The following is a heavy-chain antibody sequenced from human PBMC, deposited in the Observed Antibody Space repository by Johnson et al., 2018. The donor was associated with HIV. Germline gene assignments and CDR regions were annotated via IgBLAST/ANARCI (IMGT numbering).Heavy chain of an antibody. V-gene: IGHV3-7*03. D-gene: IGHD2-8*02. J-gene: IGHJ3*02. Sequence: MLLVESGGGLVQPGGSLRLSCAASGFTFSSYWMSWVRQAPGKGLEWVANIKQDGSEKYYVDSVKGRFTISRDNAKNSLYLQMNSLRAEDTALYYCAGGGDIVLGVYAMGHDAFDIWGQGTMVTVSS. CDR1: GFTFSSYW. CDR2: IKQDGSEK. CDR3: AGGGDIVLGVYAMGHDAFDI.